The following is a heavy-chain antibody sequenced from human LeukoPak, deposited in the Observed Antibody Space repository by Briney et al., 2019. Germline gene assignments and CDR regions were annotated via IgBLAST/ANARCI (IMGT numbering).Heavy chain of an antibody. V-gene: IGHV4-39*07. CDR2: IYYSGST. CDR3: ARAVGGDGSGSL. Sequence: SETLSLTCTVSGGSISSSSYYWGWIRQPPGKGLEWIGSIYYSGSTYYNPSLKSRVTISVDTSKNQFSLKLSSVTAADTAVYYCARAVGGDGSGSLWGPGTLVTVSS. D-gene: IGHD3-10*01. J-gene: IGHJ4*02. CDR1: GGSISSSSYY.